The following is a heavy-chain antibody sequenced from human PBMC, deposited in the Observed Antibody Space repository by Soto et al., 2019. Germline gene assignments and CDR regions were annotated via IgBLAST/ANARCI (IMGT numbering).Heavy chain of an antibody. CDR1: GYTFSTYG. D-gene: IGHD6-13*01. Sequence: QVQLVQSGAEVRKPGASVKVSCKASGYTFSTYGINWIRQAPGQHLEWLGWISPRNGNTNYAQNVQGRVTLTTDDSTATAYLELKNLRSDDTAVYYCARVQLLPKPAFDFWGQGTLVTVSS. CDR3: ARVQLLPKPAFDF. V-gene: IGHV1-18*04. CDR2: ISPRNGNT. J-gene: IGHJ4*02.